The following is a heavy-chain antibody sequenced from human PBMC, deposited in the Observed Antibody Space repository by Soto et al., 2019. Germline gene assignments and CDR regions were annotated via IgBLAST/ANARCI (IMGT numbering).Heavy chain of an antibody. CDR1: DDFISSYY. J-gene: IGHJ6*02. Sequence: PSETLSLTCTVSDDFISSYYWNWIRQPAGKGLEWIGRVSTNGATNYNPSLKSRATISVDTSKSQVSLTLTSMTAADAALYYCARSPNYYYYGFDVWGQGTAVTVSS. CDR2: VSTNGAT. D-gene: IGHD3-10*01. V-gene: IGHV4-4*07. CDR3: ARSPNYYYYGFDV.